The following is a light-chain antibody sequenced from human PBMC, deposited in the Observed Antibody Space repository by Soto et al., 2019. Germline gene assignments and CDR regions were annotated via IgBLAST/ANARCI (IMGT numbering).Light chain of an antibody. CDR1: QSVSSY. CDR2: DAS. Sequence: EIVLTQSPATLSLSPGERATLSCRASQSVSSYLAWYQQKPGQAPRLLIYDASNRATGIPVRFSGSGSGTDFTLTISSLEPEDIAVYYCQQRSDWPITF. CDR3: QQRSDWPIT. J-gene: IGKJ5*01. V-gene: IGKV3-11*01.